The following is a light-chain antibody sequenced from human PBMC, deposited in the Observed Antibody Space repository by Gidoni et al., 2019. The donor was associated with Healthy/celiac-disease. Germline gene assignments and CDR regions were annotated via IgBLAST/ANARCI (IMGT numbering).Light chain of an antibody. CDR1: QSVSSSY. J-gene: IGKJ4*01. Sequence: DIVLTQSPGTLSLSPGERATLSSRASQSVSSSYLAWYQQKPGQAPRLLSYGASSRATGIPDRFSGSGSGTDFTLTISRLEPEDVAVYYCQQYGSSPLTFGGGTKVEIK. V-gene: IGKV3-20*01. CDR3: QQYGSSPLT. CDR2: GAS.